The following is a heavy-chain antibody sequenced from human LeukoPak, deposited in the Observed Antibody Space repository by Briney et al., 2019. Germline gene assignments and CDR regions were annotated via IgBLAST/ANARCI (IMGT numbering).Heavy chain of an antibody. V-gene: IGHV4-30-4*08. CDR1: GGSISSGDYY. CDR2: IYYSGSI. CDR3: ARVRSQSSIVVVPGGAHKMDV. J-gene: IGHJ6*04. D-gene: IGHD2-2*01. Sequence: SQTLSLTCTVSGGSISSGDYYWSWIRQPPGKGVEWIGHIYYSGSIYYNPSLKSRVNISVDTSKNQFSMKLSSVNAADTAVYYCARVRSQSSIVVVPGGAHKMDVWGKGTTVTVSS.